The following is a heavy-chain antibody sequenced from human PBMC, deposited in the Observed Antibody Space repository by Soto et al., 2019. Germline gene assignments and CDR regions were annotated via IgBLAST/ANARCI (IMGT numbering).Heavy chain of an antibody. D-gene: IGHD3-10*01. J-gene: IGHJ5*02. CDR3: ARARAYYYGSTPDNWFDP. V-gene: IGHV4-31*03. CDR1: GGSISSGGYY. CDR2: IYYSGST. Sequence: SETLSLTCTVSGGSISSGGYYWSWIRQHPGKGLEWIGYIYYSGSTYYNPSLKSRVTISVDTSKNQFSLKLSSVTAADTAVYYCARARAYYYGSTPDNWFDPWGQGTLVTVSS.